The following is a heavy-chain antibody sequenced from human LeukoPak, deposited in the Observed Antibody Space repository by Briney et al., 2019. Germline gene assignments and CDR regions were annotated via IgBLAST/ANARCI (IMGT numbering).Heavy chain of an antibody. CDR1: GYSFTSYW. J-gene: IGHJ1*01. D-gene: IGHD6-13*01. CDR3: ARRAVAAAGENAEYFQH. V-gene: IGHV5-51*01. Sequence: GESLKISCKGSGYSFTSYWIAWVRQMPGKGMDWMGIIYPGDSDTRYSTSFQGQVTISADKSITTAYLQWSSLKASDTAIYYCARRAVAAAGENAEYFQHWGQGTLVTVSS. CDR2: IYPGDSDT.